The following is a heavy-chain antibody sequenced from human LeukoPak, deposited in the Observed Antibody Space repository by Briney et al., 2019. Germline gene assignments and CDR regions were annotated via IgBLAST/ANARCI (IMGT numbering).Heavy chain of an antibody. J-gene: IGHJ5*02. V-gene: IGHV3-53*01. D-gene: IGHD3-9*01. CDR3: AKMGVTIFNWFDP. CDR2: IYSGGST. CDR1: GFTVSSNY. Sequence: QPGGSLRLSCAASGFTVSSNYMSWVRQAPGKGLEWVSVIYSGGSTYYADSVKGRFTISRDNSKNTLYLQMNSLRAEDTAVYYCAKMGVTIFNWFDPWGQGTLVTVSS.